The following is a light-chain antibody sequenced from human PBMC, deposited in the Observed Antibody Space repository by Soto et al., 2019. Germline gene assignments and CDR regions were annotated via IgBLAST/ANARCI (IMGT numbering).Light chain of an antibody. CDR2: SND. CDR3: ASWDDSLHNYV. CDR1: SSNIASNT. Sequence: QSVLTQPPSASGTPGQRVTVSCSGSSSNIASNTVNWYQQLPGTAPKLLIYSNDQRPSGVPDRFSASKSGTSASLAISGLQSEDEADYYCASWDDSLHNYVFGTGTKVTVL. V-gene: IGLV1-44*01. J-gene: IGLJ1*01.